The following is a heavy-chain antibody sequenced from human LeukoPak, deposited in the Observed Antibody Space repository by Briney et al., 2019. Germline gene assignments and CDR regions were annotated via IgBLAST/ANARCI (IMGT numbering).Heavy chain of an antibody. Sequence: GGSLRLSCAASGFTFSSYGMHWVRQAPGKGLECVSVISNDGDTYYAGSVKGRFTISRDTSKNTVSLQMNSLRAEDTAVYYCAGDKTTGGWYEFDYWGQGTLVTVSS. CDR3: AGDKTTGGWYEFDY. D-gene: IGHD6-19*01. CDR1: GFTFSSYG. J-gene: IGHJ4*02. CDR2: ISNDGDT. V-gene: IGHV3-NL1*01.